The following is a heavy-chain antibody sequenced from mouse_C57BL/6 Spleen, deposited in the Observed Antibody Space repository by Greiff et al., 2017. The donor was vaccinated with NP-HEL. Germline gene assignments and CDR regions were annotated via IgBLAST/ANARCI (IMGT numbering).Heavy chain of an antibody. CDR2: INPSTGGT. CDR3: ASYYGSSSLDY. V-gene: IGHV1-42*01. J-gene: IGHJ2*01. Sequence: VQLQQSGPELVKPGASVKISCKASGYSFTGYYMNWVKQSPEKSLEWIGEINPSTGGTTYNQKFKAKATLTVDKSSSTAYMQLKSLTSEDSAVYYCASYYGSSSLDYWGQGTTLTVSS. CDR1: GYSFTGYY. D-gene: IGHD1-1*01.